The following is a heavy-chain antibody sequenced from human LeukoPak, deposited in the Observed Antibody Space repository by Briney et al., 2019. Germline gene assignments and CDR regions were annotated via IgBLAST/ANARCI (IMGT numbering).Heavy chain of an antibody. CDR3: AKRNTMVRGGPCFDY. J-gene: IGHJ4*02. D-gene: IGHD3-10*01. Sequence: GGSLRLSCAASGFTFSSYGMSWVRQAPGKGLEWVSSISSSGGRTYFADSVKGRFTISRDNSKNTLYLQMNSLRAEDTAVYYCAKRNTMVRGGPCFDYWGQGILVAVSS. V-gene: IGHV3-23*01. CDR1: GFTFSSYG. CDR2: ISSSGGRT.